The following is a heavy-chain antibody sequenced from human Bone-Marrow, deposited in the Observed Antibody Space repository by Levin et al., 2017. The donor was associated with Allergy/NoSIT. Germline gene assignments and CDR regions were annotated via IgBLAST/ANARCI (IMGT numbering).Heavy chain of an antibody. D-gene: IGHD3-10*01. CDR1: GDSITNDY. J-gene: IGHJ4*02. Sequence: PSETLSLTCTVSGDSITNDYWTWIRQPPGKTLDWIGQIYHSGSTTYNPSLKSRVSMSIDMSENQFSLRLDSVTTAHTAVSFCARVRNFYASGSYSASGPYWYYFDLWGQGILVTVSS. CDR3: ARVRNFYASGSYSASGPYWYYFDL. CDR2: IYHSGST. V-gene: IGHV4-59*01.